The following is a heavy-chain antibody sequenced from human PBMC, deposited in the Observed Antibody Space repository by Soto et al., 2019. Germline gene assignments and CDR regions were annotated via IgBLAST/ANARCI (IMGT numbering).Heavy chain of an antibody. CDR2: INAGNGNT. Sequence: ASVKVSCKASGYTFTSYAMHWVRQAPGQRLEWMGWINAGNGNTKFSQKFQGRVTFTTDTSASTAYMELSSLRSDDTAVYYCAGATYDYFDFWGQGTQVTVSS. V-gene: IGHV1-3*01. D-gene: IGHD3-22*01. CDR1: GYTFTSYA. CDR3: AGATYDYFDF. J-gene: IGHJ4*02.